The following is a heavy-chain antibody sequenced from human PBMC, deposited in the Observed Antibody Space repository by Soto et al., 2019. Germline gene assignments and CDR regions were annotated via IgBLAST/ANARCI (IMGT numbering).Heavy chain of an antibody. J-gene: IGHJ4*02. CDR1: GFTFSSYA. CDR2: ISGSGGST. CDR3: AKDRGWSGYFDY. D-gene: IGHD2-15*01. Sequence: EVQLLESGGGLVQPGGSLRLSCAASGFTFSSYAMSWVRQAPGKGLEWVSAISGSGGSTYYADSVKGRFTISRDNSKNTLYLQMNSLRAEDTAVYCCAKDRGWSGYFDYWGQGTLVTVSS. V-gene: IGHV3-23*01.